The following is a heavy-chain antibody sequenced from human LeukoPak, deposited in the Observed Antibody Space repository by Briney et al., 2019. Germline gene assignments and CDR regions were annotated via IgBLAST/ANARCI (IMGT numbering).Heavy chain of an antibody. Sequence: SVKVSCKASGGTFSSYGISWVRQAPGQGLEWMGGIIPIFGTANYAQKFQGRVTITADESTSTAYMELSSLRSEDTAVYYCARDGSGYSSGWRPGFDYWGQGTLVTVSS. V-gene: IGHV1-69*13. D-gene: IGHD6-19*01. CDR1: GGTFSSYG. J-gene: IGHJ4*02. CDR2: IIPIFGTA. CDR3: ARDGSGYSSGWRPGFDY.